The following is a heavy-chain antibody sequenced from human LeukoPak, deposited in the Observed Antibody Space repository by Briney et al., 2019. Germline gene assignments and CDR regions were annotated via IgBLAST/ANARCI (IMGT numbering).Heavy chain of an antibody. CDR1: GFTFSSYS. J-gene: IGHJ4*02. CDR2: ISSSSSYI. V-gene: IGHV3-21*01. D-gene: IGHD5-24*01. CDR3: TRVGYIDEGIDY. Sequence: GGSLRLSCAASGFTFSSYSMNWVRQAPGKGLEWVSSISSSSSYIYYADSVKGRFTISRDNAKNSLYLQMNSLRAEDTANYCTRVGYIDEGIDYWGQGTLVTVSS.